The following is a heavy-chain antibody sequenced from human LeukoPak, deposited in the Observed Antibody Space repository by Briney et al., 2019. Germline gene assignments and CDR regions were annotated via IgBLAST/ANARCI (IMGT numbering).Heavy chain of an antibody. Sequence: RASVKVSCKASGYTFTTYDINWVRQATGQGLEWMGWMNPNSGNTGYAQKFQGRVTITRNTSISTAYMELSSLRSEDTAVYYCARRLGTVTTSDYWGQGTLVTVSS. D-gene: IGHD4-17*01. CDR2: MNPNSGNT. J-gene: IGHJ4*02. CDR1: GYTFTTYD. CDR3: ARRLGTVTTSDY. V-gene: IGHV1-8*03.